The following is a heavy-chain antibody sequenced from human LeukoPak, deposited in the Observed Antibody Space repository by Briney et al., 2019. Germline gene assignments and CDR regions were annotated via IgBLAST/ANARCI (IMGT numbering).Heavy chain of an antibody. D-gene: IGHD3-10*01. V-gene: IGHV4-59*08. J-gene: IGHJ2*01. CDR3: ARHGLWFGESVRYWYFDL. CDR1: GGSISSYY. CDR2: IYYSGST. Sequence: KASETLSLTCTVSGGSISSYYWSWIRQPPGKGLEWIGYIYYSGSTNYNPSLKSRVTISEDTSKNQFSLKLSSVTAADTAVYYCARHGLWFGESVRYWYFDLWGRGTLVTVSS.